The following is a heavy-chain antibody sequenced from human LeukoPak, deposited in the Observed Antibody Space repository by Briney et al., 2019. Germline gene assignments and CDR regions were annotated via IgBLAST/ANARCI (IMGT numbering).Heavy chain of an antibody. D-gene: IGHD6-13*01. J-gene: IGHJ5*02. Sequence: ASVKVSCKASGYTFTSYYMHWVRQAPGQGLEWMGIINPSGGSASYAQKFQGRVTMTRDTSTSTVYMELSSLRSEDTAVYYCARGQQLGPYWYNWFDPWGQGTLVTVSS. CDR1: GYTFTSYY. CDR2: INPSGGSA. V-gene: IGHV1-46*01. CDR3: ARGQQLGPYWYNWFDP.